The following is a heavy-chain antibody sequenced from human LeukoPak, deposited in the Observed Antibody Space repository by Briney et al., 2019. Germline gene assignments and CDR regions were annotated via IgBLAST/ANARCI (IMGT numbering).Heavy chain of an antibody. CDR2: IWYDGSNK. V-gene: IGHV3-33*01. CDR3: ARDYYDSSGYYSGLDY. Sequence: GRPLRLSCAASGFTFSSYGMHWVRQAPGKGLEWVAVIWYDGSNKYYADSVKGRFTISRDNSKNTLYLQMNSLRAEDTAVYYCARDYYDSSGYYSGLDYWGQGTLVTVSS. D-gene: IGHD3-22*01. J-gene: IGHJ4*02. CDR1: GFTFSSYG.